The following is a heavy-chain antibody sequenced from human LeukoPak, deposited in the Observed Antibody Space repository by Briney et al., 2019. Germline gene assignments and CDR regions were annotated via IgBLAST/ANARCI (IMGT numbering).Heavy chain of an antibody. V-gene: IGHV4-34*01. Sequence: SETLSLTCAVYGGSFSGYYWSWIRQPPGKGLEWIGEINHSGSTNYNPSLKSRVTISVDTSKNQFSLKLSSVTAADTAVYYCARGVRYGSGAQGDYRGQGTLVTVSS. CDR2: INHSGST. CDR3: ARGVRYGSGAQGDY. D-gene: IGHD3-10*01. CDR1: GGSFSGYY. J-gene: IGHJ4*02.